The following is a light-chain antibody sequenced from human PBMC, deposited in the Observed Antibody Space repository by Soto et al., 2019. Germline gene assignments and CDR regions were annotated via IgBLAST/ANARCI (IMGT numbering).Light chain of an antibody. CDR1: QSVSSSY. V-gene: IGKV3D-20*01. J-gene: IGKJ5*01. CDR3: QQYGSSPIT. CDR2: DTS. Sequence: VVLTQLPATLSLSQGERGTLSCGASQSVSSSYVAWYQHKPGLAPRLLIHDTSSRAIGIPDRLSGSKSGTNFTLTIRRMEPEDVGMYYCQQYGSSPITFGQGTRLEIK.